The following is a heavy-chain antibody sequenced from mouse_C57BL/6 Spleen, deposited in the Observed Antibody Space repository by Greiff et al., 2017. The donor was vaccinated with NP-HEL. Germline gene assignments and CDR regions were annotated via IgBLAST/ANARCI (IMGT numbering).Heavy chain of an antibody. D-gene: IGHD2-1*01. CDR3: ARDGGNYEGYFDV. J-gene: IGHJ1*03. CDR2: INPSNGGT. Sequence: QVQLQQPGTELVKPGASVKLSCKASGYTFTSYWMHWVKQRPGQGLEWIGNINPSNGGTNYNEKFQSKATLTVDKSSSTASMQLSSLTSEDSAVYYCARDGGNYEGYFDVWGTGTTVTVSS. CDR1: GYTFTSYW. V-gene: IGHV1-53*01.